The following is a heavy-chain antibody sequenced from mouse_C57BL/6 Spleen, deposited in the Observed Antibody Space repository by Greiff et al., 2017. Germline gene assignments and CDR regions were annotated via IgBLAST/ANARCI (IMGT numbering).Heavy chain of an antibody. Sequence: VQLQQPGAELVKPGASVKLSCKASGYTFTSYWMHWVKQRPGQGLEWIGMIHPNSGSTNYNEKFKSKATLTVDKSSSTAYMQLSSLTSEDAAVYYCARPITTVVATEDFDDWGQGTTLTVSS. CDR3: ARPITTVVATEDFDD. J-gene: IGHJ2*01. V-gene: IGHV1-64*01. CDR1: GYTFTSYW. D-gene: IGHD1-1*01. CDR2: IHPNSGST.